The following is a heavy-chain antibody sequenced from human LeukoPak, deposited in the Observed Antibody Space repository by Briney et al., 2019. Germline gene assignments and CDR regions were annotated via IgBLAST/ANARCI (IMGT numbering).Heavy chain of an antibody. CDR2: INPNSGDT. CDR3: ARRGNYGDYFDY. D-gene: IGHD4-17*01. V-gene: IGHV1-2*02. CDR1: GYTFTGYY. J-gene: IGHJ4*02. Sequence: ASVKVSCKASGYTFTGYYMHWVRQAPGQGLEWMGWINPNSGDTNFAQKFQGRVTMTRDTSISTAYMELSRLRSDDTAVYYCARRGNYGDYFDYWGQGTLVTVSS.